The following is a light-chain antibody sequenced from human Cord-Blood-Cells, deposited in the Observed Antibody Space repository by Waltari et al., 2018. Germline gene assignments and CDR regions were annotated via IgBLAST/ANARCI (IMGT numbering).Light chain of an antibody. Sequence: QSVLTQSPSASGTPGQRVTISCSGSSSNIGSNTVNWYQPLPGTAPKLPIYSNNQRPSGVPDRFSGSKSGTSASLAISGLQSEDEADYYCAAWDDSLNGPVFGTGTKVTVL. CDR3: AAWDDSLNGPV. V-gene: IGLV1-44*01. J-gene: IGLJ1*01. CDR2: SNN. CDR1: SSNIGSNT.